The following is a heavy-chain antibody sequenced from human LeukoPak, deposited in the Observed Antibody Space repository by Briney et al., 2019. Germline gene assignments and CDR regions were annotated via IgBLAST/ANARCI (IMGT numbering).Heavy chain of an antibody. CDR1: GYTFTVHY. D-gene: IGHD1-1*01. CDR3: ARDKGSGMLPFDY. CDR2: FNPNSGDA. J-gene: IGHJ4*02. Sequence: GASVKVSCKASGYTFTVHYLHWVRPAPGQGPEWMGWFNPNSGDAKYAQRFQGRVTMTRVTTISTAYMEMKGLTIDDTAVYYCARDKGSGMLPFDYWGQGTRVTVSS. V-gene: IGHV1-2*02.